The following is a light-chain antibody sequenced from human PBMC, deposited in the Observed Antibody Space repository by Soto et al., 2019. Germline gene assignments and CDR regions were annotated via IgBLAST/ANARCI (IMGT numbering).Light chain of an antibody. J-gene: IGKJ3*01. CDR2: GAS. CDR3: QKYGRRFT. CDR1: QSVSSSY. V-gene: IGKV3-20*01. Sequence: EIVLTQSPGTLSLSPGERATLSCRASQSVSSSYLAWYQQKPGQAPRLLIYGASSRATGIPDRFSGSGSGTDFTLTISRLEPEDFAVYYCQKYGRRFTFGPGTKVDIK.